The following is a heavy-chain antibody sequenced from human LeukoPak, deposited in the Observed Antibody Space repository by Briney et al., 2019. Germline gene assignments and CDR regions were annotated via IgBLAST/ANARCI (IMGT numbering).Heavy chain of an antibody. D-gene: IGHD4-17*01. J-gene: IGHJ2*01. Sequence: GASVKVSFKASGYTFTSYGISWVRQAPGQGLEWMGWISAYNGNTNYAQKLQGRVTMTTDTSTSTAYMELRSLRSDDTAAYYCARGGVYGDYGAWYFDLWGRGTLVTVSS. CDR2: ISAYNGNT. CDR1: GYTFTSYG. CDR3: ARGGVYGDYGAWYFDL. V-gene: IGHV1-18*01.